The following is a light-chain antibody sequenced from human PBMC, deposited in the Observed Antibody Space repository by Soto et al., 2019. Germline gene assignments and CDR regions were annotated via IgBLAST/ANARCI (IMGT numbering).Light chain of an antibody. V-gene: IGLV1-51*01. J-gene: IGLJ2*01. CDR1: SSNIETNP. Sequence: QSVLTQPPSVSAAPGQKVTISCSGSSSNIETNPVSWYRHLPGTVPKLLIHNDDKRPSGIPDRFSRSKSGTSATLGITGLQAGDQADYYCGTWAASLSDGVFGGGTTVTVL. CDR2: NDD. CDR3: GTWAASLSDGV.